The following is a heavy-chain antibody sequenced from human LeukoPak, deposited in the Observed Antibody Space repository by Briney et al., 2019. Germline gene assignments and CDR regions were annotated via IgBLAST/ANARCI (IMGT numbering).Heavy chain of an antibody. J-gene: IGHJ4*02. V-gene: IGHV3-7*01. Sequence: GGSLRLSCAASGFLFSRYWMSWVRQAPGKGLEWVANIKEDGSEKYCVESMKGRFTISRDNVKNSLYLQINSLRAEDTAVYYCARDSFETDIDYWGQGTLVTVSS. CDR1: GFLFSRYW. CDR3: ARDSFETDIDY. CDR2: IKEDGSEK. D-gene: IGHD1-14*01.